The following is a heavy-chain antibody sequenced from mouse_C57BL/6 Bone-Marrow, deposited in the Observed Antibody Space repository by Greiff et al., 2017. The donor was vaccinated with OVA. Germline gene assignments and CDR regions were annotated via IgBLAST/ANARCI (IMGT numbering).Heavy chain of an antibody. D-gene: IGHD2-3*01. V-gene: IGHV5-2*01. CDR2: INSDGGST. J-gene: IGHJ2*01. Sequence: EVKLVESGGGLVQPGESLKLSCESNEYEFPSHDMSWVRKTPEKRLELVAAINSDGGSTYYPDTMERRFIISRDNTKKTLYLQMSSLRSEDTALYYCARTSLMMVTTYFDYWGQGTTLTVSS. CDR3: ARTSLMMVTTYFDY. CDR1: EYEFPSHD.